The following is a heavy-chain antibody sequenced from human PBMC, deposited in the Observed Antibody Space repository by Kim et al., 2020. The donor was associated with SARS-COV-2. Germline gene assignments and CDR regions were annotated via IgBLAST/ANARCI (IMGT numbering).Heavy chain of an antibody. Sequence: SETLSLTCAVSGGSISSSNWWSWVRQPPGKGLEWIGEIYHSGSTNYNPSLKSRVTISVDKSKNQFSLKLSSVTAADTAVYYCARIPILLRIAAAESWYFDLWGRGTLVTVSS. CDR3: ARIPILLRIAAAESWYFDL. V-gene: IGHV4-4*02. CDR2: IYHSGST. D-gene: IGHD6-13*01. J-gene: IGHJ2*01. CDR1: GGSISSSNW.